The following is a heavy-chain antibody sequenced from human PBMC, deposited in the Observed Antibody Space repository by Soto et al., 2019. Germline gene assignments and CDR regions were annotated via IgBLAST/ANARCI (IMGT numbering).Heavy chain of an antibody. V-gene: IGHV5-51*01. CDR1: GYSFTSYW. CDR3: ARRGSLGPRYCSGGSCTYGMDV. D-gene: IGHD2-15*01. Sequence: GESLKISCKGSGYSFTSYWIGWVRQMPGKGLEWMGIIYPGDSDTRYSPSFQGQVTISADKSISTAYLQWSSLNASDTAMYYCARRGSLGPRYCSGGSCTYGMDVWGQGTTVTVSS. J-gene: IGHJ6*02. CDR2: IYPGDSDT.